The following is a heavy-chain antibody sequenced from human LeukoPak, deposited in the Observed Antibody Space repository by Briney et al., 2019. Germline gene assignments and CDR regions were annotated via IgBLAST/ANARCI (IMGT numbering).Heavy chain of an antibody. CDR2: IYSGGST. CDR1: GFTVSSNY. J-gene: IGHJ4*02. CDR3: ARVSGWDSYFDY. Sequence: GGSLRLSCAASGFTVSSNYMSWVRQAPGKGLEGVSVIYSGGSTYYADSVKGRFTISRDNSKNTLYLQMNSLRAEDTAVYYCARVSGWDSYFDYWGQGTLVTVSS. D-gene: IGHD1-14*01. V-gene: IGHV3-53*01.